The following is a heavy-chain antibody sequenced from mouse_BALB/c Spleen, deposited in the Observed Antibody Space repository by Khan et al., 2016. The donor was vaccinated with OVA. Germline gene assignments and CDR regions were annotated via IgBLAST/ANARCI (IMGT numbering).Heavy chain of an antibody. CDR2: INPSSGYN. J-gene: IGHJ3*01. CDR1: GYIFTSYM. Sequence: QVQLQQPGAELARPVASVKMSCKASGYIFTSYMMHWVKQRPGQGLEWIGDINPSSGYNNYNQKFKDKATLTVDKSSSTAYMQLSSLTSEDSAVYYCTRGGYGSFGYWGQGTLVTVSA. CDR3: TRGGYGSFGY. V-gene: IGHV1-4*01. D-gene: IGHD1-1*01.